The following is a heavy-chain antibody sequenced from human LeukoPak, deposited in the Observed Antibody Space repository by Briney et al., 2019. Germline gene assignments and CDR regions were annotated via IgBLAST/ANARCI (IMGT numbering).Heavy chain of an antibody. CDR1: GGTFSSYA. V-gene: IGHV1-69*04. Sequence: SVKVSCKASGGTFSSYAISWVRQAPGQGLEWMGRIIPILGIANYAQKFQGRVTITADKSTSTAYMELSSLRSEDTAVYYCAREKYDYVWGANRQAFDYWGQGTLVTVSS. D-gene: IGHD3-16*01. CDR3: AREKYDYVWGANRQAFDY. CDR2: IIPILGIA. J-gene: IGHJ4*02.